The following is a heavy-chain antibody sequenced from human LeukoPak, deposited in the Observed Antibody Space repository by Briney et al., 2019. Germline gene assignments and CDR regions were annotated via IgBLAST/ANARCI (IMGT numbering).Heavy chain of an antibody. CDR3: AKGQQPDSVLRTTFDY. D-gene: IGHD6-13*01. CDR2: ITSSSSYK. J-gene: IGHJ4*02. V-gene: IGHV3-11*05. Sequence: GGSLRLSCAASGFTFSDYYMSWIRQAPGKGLEWVSSITSSSSYKYYADSVKGRFTISRDNAKNSLYLQMNSLRAEDTALYYCAKGQQPDSVLRTTFDYWGQGTLVTVSS. CDR1: GFTFSDYY.